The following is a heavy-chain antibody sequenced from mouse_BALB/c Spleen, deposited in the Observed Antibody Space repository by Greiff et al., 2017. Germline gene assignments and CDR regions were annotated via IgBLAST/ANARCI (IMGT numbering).Heavy chain of an antibody. V-gene: IGHV5-6*01. CDR1: GFTFSSYG. D-gene: IGHD2-14*01. J-gene: IGHJ2*01. CDR3: ARHNRYYFDY. Sequence: DVQLVESGGDLVKPGGSLKLSCAASGFTFSSYGMSWVRQTPDKRLEWVATISSGGSYTYYPDSVKGRFTISRDNAKNTLYLQMSSLKSEDTAMYYCARHNRYYFDYWGQGTTLTVSS. CDR2: ISSGGSYT.